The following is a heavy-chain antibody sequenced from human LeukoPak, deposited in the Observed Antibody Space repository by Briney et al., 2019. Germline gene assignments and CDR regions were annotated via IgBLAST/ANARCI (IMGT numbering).Heavy chain of an antibody. CDR1: GGTFSSYA. J-gene: IGHJ6*03. V-gene: IGHV1-69*11. CDR3: ARESWFGELLGYMDV. Sequence: GASVKVSCKASGGTFSSYAISWVRQAPGQGLEWMGRIIPILGTANYAQKFQGRVTITTDESTSTAYMELSSLRSEDTAVYYCARESWFGELLGYMDVWGKGTTVTVSS. CDR2: IIPILGTA. D-gene: IGHD3-10*01.